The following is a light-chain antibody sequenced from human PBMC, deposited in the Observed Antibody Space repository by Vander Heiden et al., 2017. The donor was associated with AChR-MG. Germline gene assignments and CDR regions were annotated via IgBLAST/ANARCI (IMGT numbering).Light chain of an antibody. CDR3: CSYAGSSTLV. CDR2: EVS. CDR1: SSDVGGYNL. J-gene: IGLJ2*01. V-gene: IGLV2-23*02. Sequence: QSALTQPASVSGSPGQSITISCTGTSSDVGGYNLVSWYQQHPGKAPKLMMYEVSKRPSGVSNRFSGSKSGNTASLTISGLQAEDEADYYCCSYAGSSTLVFGGGTKLTVL.